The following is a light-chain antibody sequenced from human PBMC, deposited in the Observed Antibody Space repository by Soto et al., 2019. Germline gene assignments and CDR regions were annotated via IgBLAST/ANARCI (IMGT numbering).Light chain of an antibody. J-gene: IGLJ1*01. Sequence: NFMLTQPHSVSESPGKTVTISCTRSGGSIASGYVQWYQQRPGSAPTTVIYEDNQRPSGVPDRLSGSIDRSSNSASLTISGLKTEDEADYYCQSYHSSTPYVFGTGTKVTVL. CDR1: GGSIASGY. V-gene: IGLV6-57*03. CDR2: EDN. CDR3: QSYHSSTPYV.